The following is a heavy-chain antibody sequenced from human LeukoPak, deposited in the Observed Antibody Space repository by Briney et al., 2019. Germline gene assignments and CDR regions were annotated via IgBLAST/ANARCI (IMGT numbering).Heavy chain of an antibody. CDR3: ARAVTSTEGY. V-gene: IGHV3-7*03. Sequence: PGGSLRLSCAASGFVFSSYWMTWVRQAPGKGLEWVASINEGGSGKYYADSVKGRFTISRDNAQKSLYLEMHSLRAEDTAVYYCARAVTSTEGYWGQGTLVTVSS. CDR2: INEGGSGK. J-gene: IGHJ4*02. D-gene: IGHD4-17*01. CDR1: GFVFSSYW.